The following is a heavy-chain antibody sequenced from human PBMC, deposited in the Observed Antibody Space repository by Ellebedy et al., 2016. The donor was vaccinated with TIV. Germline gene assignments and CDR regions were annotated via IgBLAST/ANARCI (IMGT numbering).Heavy chain of an antibody. D-gene: IGHD4-17*01. Sequence: GESLKISCAATGFSFRSYWMSWVRQAPGKGLEWVANIYQDGSVQYYLDSLKGRSTISRDNAINSLFLQMNSLRAGDTAVYYCARRGSYGDYAVQVNSWFDRWGRGTLVTVSS. CDR2: IYQDGSVQ. CDR1: GFSFRSYW. CDR3: ARRGSYGDYAVQVNSWFDR. J-gene: IGHJ5*02. V-gene: IGHV3-7*01.